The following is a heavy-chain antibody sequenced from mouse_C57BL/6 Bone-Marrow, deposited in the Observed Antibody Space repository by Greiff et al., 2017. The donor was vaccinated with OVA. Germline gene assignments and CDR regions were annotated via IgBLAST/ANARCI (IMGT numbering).Heavy chain of an antibody. CDR3: ARERYGSFFSDY. D-gene: IGHD1-1*01. J-gene: IGHJ2*01. CDR1: GYSITSGYY. CDR2: ISYDGSN. Sequence: VQLKESGPGLVKPSQSLSLTCSVTGYSITSGYYWNWIRQFPGNKLEWMGYISYDGSNNYNPSLKNRISITRDTSTNQFFLKLNSVTTEDTATYYCARERYGSFFSDYWGQGTTLTVSS. V-gene: IGHV3-6*01.